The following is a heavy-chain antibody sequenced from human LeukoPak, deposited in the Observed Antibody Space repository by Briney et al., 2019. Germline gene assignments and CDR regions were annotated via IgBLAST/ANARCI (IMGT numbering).Heavy chain of an antibody. CDR3: ARVGGWTEYFLDY. CDR1: GYRITDSH. Sequence: GASVKVSCKASGYRITDSHIHWVRQALGQGVEWMGWMNPKSGVTKYEQKFQARVTMTLDTSSSTAYMELSRLRSDDTAVYLCARVGGWTEYFLDYWGQGTLVTVSS. CDR2: MNPKSGVT. D-gene: IGHD3-16*01. V-gene: IGHV1-2*02. J-gene: IGHJ4*01.